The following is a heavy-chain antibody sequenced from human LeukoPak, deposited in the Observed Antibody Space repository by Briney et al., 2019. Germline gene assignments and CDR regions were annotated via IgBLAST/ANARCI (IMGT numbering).Heavy chain of an antibody. CDR2: ISAGGGT. Sequence: PSETLSLTCIVSGGSISSYYWSWIRQPAGKGLEWIGRISAGGGTNYISSLKSRATMSVDTSKNQFSLELSSVTAADTAVYYCARGGHQVPAHDYFYQYMDVWGKGTTVTV. D-gene: IGHD1-26*01. CDR1: GGSISSYY. CDR3: ARGGHQVPAHDYFYQYMDV. J-gene: IGHJ6*03. V-gene: IGHV4-4*07.